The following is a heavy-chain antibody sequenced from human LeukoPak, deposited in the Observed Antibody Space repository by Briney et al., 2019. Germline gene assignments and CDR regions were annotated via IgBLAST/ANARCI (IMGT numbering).Heavy chain of an antibody. CDR1: GYTLTELS. J-gene: IGHJ3*02. CDR3: ATHPYCGGDCYGIDAFDI. Sequence: GASVKVSCKVSGYTLTELSMHWVRQAPGKGLEWMGGFDPEDGETIYAQKFQGRVTMTEDTSTDTAYMELSSLRSEDTAVYYCATHPYCGGDCYGIDAFDIWGQGTMVTVSS. D-gene: IGHD2-21*01. V-gene: IGHV1-24*01. CDR2: FDPEDGET.